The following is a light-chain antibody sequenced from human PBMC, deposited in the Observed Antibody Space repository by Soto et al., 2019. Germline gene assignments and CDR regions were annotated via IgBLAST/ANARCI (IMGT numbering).Light chain of an antibody. V-gene: IGKV1-39*01. CDR2: AAS. CDR1: QSISSY. CDR3: QQSYSTPGT. Sequence: DIQMTQSPSSLSASVGDRVTITCRASQSISSYLNWYQQKPGKAPKLLIYAASSLQSGVPSRFSGSGSGTDFTLTISSLQPEDFATYYCQQSYSTPGTCGQGTKVDLK. J-gene: IGKJ1*01.